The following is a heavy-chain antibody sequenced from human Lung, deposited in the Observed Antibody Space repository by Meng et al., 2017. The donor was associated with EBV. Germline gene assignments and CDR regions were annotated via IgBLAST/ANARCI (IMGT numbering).Heavy chain of an antibody. Sequence: GQLQGSGPGLVKPSQTLSLTCTVSGGSISSGDYYWSWIRQPPGKGLEWIGYIYYSGSTYYNPSLKSRVTISVDTSKNQFSLKLSSVTAADTAVYYCAREWCSGGSCYPDYWGQGTLVTVSS. CDR3: AREWCSGGSCYPDY. CDR2: IYYSGST. D-gene: IGHD2-15*01. J-gene: IGHJ4*02. V-gene: IGHV4-30-4*01. CDR1: GGSISSGDYY.